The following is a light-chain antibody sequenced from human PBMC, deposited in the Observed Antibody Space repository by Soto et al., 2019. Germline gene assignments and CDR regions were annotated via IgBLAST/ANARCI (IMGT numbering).Light chain of an antibody. V-gene: IGKV3-15*01. CDR2: GAS. CDR3: QQYNNWLWT. CDR1: QNISSN. Sequence: EIVMTQSPATLSGSPGERATLSCRASQNISSNLAWYQQKPGQAPRVLIDGASTRATGIPARFSGSGSGTEFTLTISSLQSEDFAVYYCQQYNNWLWTFGQGTKVEIK. J-gene: IGKJ1*01.